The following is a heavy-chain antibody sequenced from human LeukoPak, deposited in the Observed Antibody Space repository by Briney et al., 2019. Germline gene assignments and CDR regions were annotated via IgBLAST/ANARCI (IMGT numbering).Heavy chain of an antibody. J-gene: IGHJ4*02. CDR3: ARYRTTGTTFDY. V-gene: IGHV2-70*17. Sequence: SGPALVKPTETLTLTCTFYGFSLITSGMCVAWIRQPPGKALERLARNAWDEDDFYTTSIHTSITTSKETSKSQVVIAMTYNGTLDTGTYFCARYRTTGTTFDYWGQGTLVTVS. CDR2: NAWDEDD. D-gene: IGHD4-17*01. CDR1: GFSLITSGMC.